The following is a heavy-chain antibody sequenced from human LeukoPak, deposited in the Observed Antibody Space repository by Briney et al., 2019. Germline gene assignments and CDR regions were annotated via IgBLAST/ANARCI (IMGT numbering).Heavy chain of an antibody. D-gene: IGHD6-19*01. CDR2: IKQDGRET. Sequence: GGSLRLSCAASGFTFSSYEMNWVRQAPGKGLEWEANIKQDGRETYYVDSVKGRFTISRDNAKNSLYLQMNSLRAEDTAIYYCARGEWLDSDYWGRGTLVTVSS. V-gene: IGHV3-7*01. CDR3: ARGEWLDSDY. J-gene: IGHJ4*02. CDR1: GFTFSSYE.